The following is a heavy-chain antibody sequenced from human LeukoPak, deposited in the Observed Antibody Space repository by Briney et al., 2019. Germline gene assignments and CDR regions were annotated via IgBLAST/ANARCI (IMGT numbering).Heavy chain of an antibody. CDR2: IIPIFGTA. CDR3: ARDLDYYYYMDV. CDR1: GGTFSSYA. J-gene: IGHJ6*03. V-gene: IGHV1-69*05. Sequence: ASVKVSXKASGGTFSSYAISWVRQAPGQGLEWMGRIIPIFGTANYAQKFQGRVTITTDESTSTAYMELSSLRSEDTAVYYCARDLDYYYYMDVWGKGTTVTVSS.